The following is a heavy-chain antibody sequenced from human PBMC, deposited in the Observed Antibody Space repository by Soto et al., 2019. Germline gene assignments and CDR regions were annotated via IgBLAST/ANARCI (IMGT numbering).Heavy chain of an antibody. CDR3: ARHSVASRTYFDY. J-gene: IGHJ4*02. CDR1: GGSISSSSYY. D-gene: IGHD6-19*01. CDR2: IYYSGST. V-gene: IGHV4-39*01. Sequence: LETLSLTCTVSGGSISSSSYYWGWIRQPPGKGLEWIGSIYYSGSTYYNPSLKSRVTISVDTSKNQFSLKLSSVTAADTAVYYCARHSVASRTYFDYWGQGTLVTVSS.